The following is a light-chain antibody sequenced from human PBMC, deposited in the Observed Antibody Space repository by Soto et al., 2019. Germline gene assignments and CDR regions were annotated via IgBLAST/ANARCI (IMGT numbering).Light chain of an antibody. J-gene: IGKJ4*02. CDR1: QSVSSR. Sequence: DIQMTQSPSTLSGSVGDGVTITCRASQSVSSRLAWYQQKPGETPRLLIYKASTLKSGIPSRFSGSGSGTEFTLTISSLQSEDFAIYYCQHYNSYSEAFGRGTKVELK. V-gene: IGKV1-5*03. CDR3: QHYNSYSEA. CDR2: KAS.